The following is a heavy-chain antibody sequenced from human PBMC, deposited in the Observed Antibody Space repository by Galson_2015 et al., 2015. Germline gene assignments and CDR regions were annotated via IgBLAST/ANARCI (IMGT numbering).Heavy chain of an antibody. CDR2: IIPTFSTA. J-gene: IGHJ4*02. CDR1: GGSFSNYA. V-gene: IGHV1-69*13. CDR3: ARAGDRSGYSGHFDF. Sequence: SVKVSCKASGGSFSNYAIIWVRQAPGQGLEWMGGIIPTFSTATYVQKFQGRVMITADESTSTVYMELSSLRSEDTAVYYCARAGDRSGYSGHFDFWGQGTVVTVSS. D-gene: IGHD3-22*01.